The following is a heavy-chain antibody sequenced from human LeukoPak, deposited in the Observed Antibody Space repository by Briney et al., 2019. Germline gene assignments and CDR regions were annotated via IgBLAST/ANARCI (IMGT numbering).Heavy chain of an antibody. V-gene: IGHV1-69*13. CDR1: GGTFSSYA. CDR3: ASPLPCSSTSCHYRQQYFQH. CDR2: IIPIFGTA. J-gene: IGHJ1*01. D-gene: IGHD2-2*01. Sequence: SVTVSCKASGGTFSSYAISWVRQAPGQGLEWMGGIIPIFGTANYAQKFQGRVTITADESTSTAYMELSSLRSEDTAVYYCASPLPCSSTSCHYRQQYFQHWGQGTLVTVSS.